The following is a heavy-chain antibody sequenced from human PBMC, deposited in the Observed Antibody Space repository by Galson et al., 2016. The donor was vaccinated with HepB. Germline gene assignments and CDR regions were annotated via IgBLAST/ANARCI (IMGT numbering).Heavy chain of an antibody. V-gene: IGHV3-53*01. Sequence: SLRLSCAASGFSVSSNYMSWVRQAPGKGLEWVSIIYTGGSTYYVDSVKGRFTISRDNSKNTLYLQMNSLRVEDTAVYYCARESDITYYYYGMDVWGQGTKVTVSS. D-gene: IGHD3-9*01. J-gene: IGHJ6*02. CDR3: ARESDITYYYYGMDV. CDR1: GFSVSSNY. CDR2: IYTGGST.